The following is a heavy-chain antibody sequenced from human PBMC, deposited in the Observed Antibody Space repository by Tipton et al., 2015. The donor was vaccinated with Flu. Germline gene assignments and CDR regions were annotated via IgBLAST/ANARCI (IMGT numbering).Heavy chain of an antibody. V-gene: IGHV4-39*07. J-gene: IGHJ5*02. CDR3: ARGAVVGKLSWFDP. CDR1: GGSISSSSYY. Sequence: LRLSRTVSGGSISSSSYYWGWIRQPPGKGLEWIGSMYYSGSTYYNPSLKSRVTISVDTSKNQFSLKLSSVTAADTAVYYCARGAVVGKLSWFDPWGQGTLVTVSS. D-gene: IGHD2-15*01. CDR2: MYYSGST.